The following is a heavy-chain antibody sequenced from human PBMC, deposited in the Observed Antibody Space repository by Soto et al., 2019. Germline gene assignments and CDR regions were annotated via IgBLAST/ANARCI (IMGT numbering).Heavy chain of an antibody. CDR3: ARGRGEYTSSWFWYFSH. Sequence: SEALSLNCSVSGASISSYNWNWVRQSAGKGPEWVGRLNIAGTINYNPSLKSRITMSMDTSKNQISLHLRSVTAADTAMYYCARGRGEYTSSWFWYFSHWGHGTLVTVSS. V-gene: IGHV4-4*07. J-gene: IGHJ2*01. D-gene: IGHD6-13*01. CDR1: GASISSYN. CDR2: LNIAGTI.